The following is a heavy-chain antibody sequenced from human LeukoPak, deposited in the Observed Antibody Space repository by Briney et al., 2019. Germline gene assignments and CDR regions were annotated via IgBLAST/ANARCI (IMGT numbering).Heavy chain of an antibody. CDR1: GGSFSGYY. Sequence: SETLSLTCAVYGGSFSGYYWSWIRQPPGKGLEWIGEINHSGSTNYNPSLKSRVTISVDTSKNQFSLKLSSVTAADTAVYYCARGGGVATIRDYYYYYMDVWGKGTTVTISS. CDR2: INHSGST. J-gene: IGHJ6*03. CDR3: ARGGGVATIRDYYYYYMDV. D-gene: IGHD5-12*01. V-gene: IGHV4-34*01.